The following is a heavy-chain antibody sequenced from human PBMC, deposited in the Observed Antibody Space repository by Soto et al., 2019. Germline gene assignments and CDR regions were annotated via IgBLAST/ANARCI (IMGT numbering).Heavy chain of an antibody. J-gene: IGHJ6*02. CDR1: GGTFSSYA. D-gene: IGHD6-19*01. V-gene: IGHV1-69*13. CDR3: ARAQSSSGWSRYYYYGMDV. Sequence: SVKVSCTASGGTFSSYAIRWVRQAPGQGLEWMGGIIPMFGTADYAQKFQGRVTITADESTSTAYMELNSLRAGDTAVYYCARAQSSSGWSRYYYYGMDVWGQGTTVTVSS. CDR2: IIPMFGTA.